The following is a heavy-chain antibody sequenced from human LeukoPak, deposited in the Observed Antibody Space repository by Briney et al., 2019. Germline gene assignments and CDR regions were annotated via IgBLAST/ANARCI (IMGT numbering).Heavy chain of an antibody. CDR2: ISNTVITT. V-gene: IGHV3-11*01. J-gene: IGHJ4*02. Sequence: GGSLRLSCAASGFTLTDYYMSWIRQAPGKGLEWVSYISNTVITTYYADSVKGRFTISRDNAKNSLYLQMNSLRAEDTAVYYCVRSVYNWNDVDYWGQGTLVTVSS. CDR3: VRSVYNWNDVDY. CDR1: GFTLTDYY. D-gene: IGHD1-20*01.